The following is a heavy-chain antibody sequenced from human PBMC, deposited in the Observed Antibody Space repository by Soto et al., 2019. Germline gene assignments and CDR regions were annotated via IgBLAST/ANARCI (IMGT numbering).Heavy chain of an antibody. Sequence: QITLKESGPTLVKPTQTLTLTCTFSGFSLSTTGVNVGWFRQPPGKALEWLALINWDDDHRYSPSLKDRLTVTRDTSKNQVGLTMTNVDPMDAGTYYCAHRPDNWNYAGFDYWGQGTLVTVSS. CDR1: GFSLSTTGVN. D-gene: IGHD1-7*01. CDR3: AHRPDNWNYAGFDY. CDR2: INWDDDH. V-gene: IGHV2-5*02. J-gene: IGHJ4*02.